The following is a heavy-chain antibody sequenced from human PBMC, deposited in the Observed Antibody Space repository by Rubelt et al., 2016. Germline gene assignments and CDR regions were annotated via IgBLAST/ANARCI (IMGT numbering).Heavy chain of an antibody. CDR1: GCSFTSYW. J-gene: IGHJ3*02. V-gene: IGHV5-51*01. D-gene: IGHD1-26*01. CDR2: IYPGDSDT. CDR3: ARHGQVQSGDAFDI. Sequence: EVQLVQSGAEVKKPGESLKISCKGSGCSFTSYWIGWVRQMPGKGLEWMGIIYPGDSDTSYSPSFQGQVTSSANKSISTAYLQCSSLKASDSAMYYCARHGQVQSGDAFDIWGQGTMVTVSS.